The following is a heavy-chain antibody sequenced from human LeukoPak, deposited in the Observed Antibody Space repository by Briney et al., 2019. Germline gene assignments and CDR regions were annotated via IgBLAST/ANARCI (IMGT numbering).Heavy chain of an antibody. CDR1: GFTFSSYS. D-gene: IGHD3-10*01. CDR2: ISSSSSYM. V-gene: IGHV3-21*01. Sequence: GGSLRLSCAASGFTFSSYSMNWVRQAPGKGLEWVSSISSSSSYMYYADSVKGRFTISRDNAKNSLYLQMNSLRAEDTAVYYCARDDRDDGNFDYWGQGTLVTVSS. J-gene: IGHJ4*02. CDR3: ARDDRDDGNFDY.